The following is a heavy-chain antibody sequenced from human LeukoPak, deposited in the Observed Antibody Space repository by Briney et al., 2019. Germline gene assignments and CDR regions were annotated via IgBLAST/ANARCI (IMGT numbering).Heavy chain of an antibody. CDR3: AKEGGSGAYYDYVWGSYPNWFDP. D-gene: IGHD3-16*01. V-gene: IGHV3-23*01. CDR1: GFTFSRYA. J-gene: IGHJ5*02. CDR2: ISGIGGST. Sequence: PGGSLRLSCAASGFTFSRYAMSWVRQAPGKGLEWVSAISGIGGSTYYADSVKGRFTISRDNSKNTLYLQMNSLRAEDTAVYYCAKEGGSGAYYDYVWGSYPNWFDPWGQGALVTVSS.